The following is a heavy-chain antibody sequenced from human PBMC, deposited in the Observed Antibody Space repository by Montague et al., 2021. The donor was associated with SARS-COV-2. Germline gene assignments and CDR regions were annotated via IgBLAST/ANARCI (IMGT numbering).Heavy chain of an antibody. CDR3: ARDLAVDY. CDR2: ISSSGTTL. V-gene: IGHV3-11*01. J-gene: IGHJ4*02. CDR1: GFTFRDYY. Sequence: FRSLSCAASGFTFRDYYMNWIRQAPGEGLEWVSSISSSGTTLYYASSVKGRFTISRDNAKNSLYLQMNSLRAEDTAVYYCARDLAVDYWGQGTLVTVSS.